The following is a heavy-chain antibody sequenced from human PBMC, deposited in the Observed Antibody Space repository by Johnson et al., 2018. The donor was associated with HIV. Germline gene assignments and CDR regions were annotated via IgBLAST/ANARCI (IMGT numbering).Heavy chain of an antibody. J-gene: IGHJ3*02. D-gene: IGHD2-21*01. CDR3: ARDLDTGGAIGAFDI. V-gene: IGHV3-7*01. CDR2: IKQDGSEK. Sequence: VQLVESGGGLIQPGGSLRLSCAASGFTVSSNYMSWVRQAPGKGLEWVANIKQDGSEKYYVDSVKGRFTISRDNAKNSLYLQMNSLRAEDTGFYYCARDLDTGGAIGAFDIWGQGTMVTVSS. CDR1: GFTVSSNY.